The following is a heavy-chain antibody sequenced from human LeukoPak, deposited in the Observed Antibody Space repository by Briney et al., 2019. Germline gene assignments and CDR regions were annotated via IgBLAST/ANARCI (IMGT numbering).Heavy chain of an antibody. Sequence: GRSLRLSCAASGFXFSSYWISWVRQAPGKGLEWVAYIKQDGSEKYYVDSVKGRFTISRDNAKNSLYRQINSLRAEDTAVYYCARGAQTYGDYPFDPWGQGTLVTVSS. V-gene: IGHV3-7*05. CDR3: ARGAQTYGDYPFDP. D-gene: IGHD4-17*01. CDR1: GFXFSSYW. CDR2: IKQDGSEK. J-gene: IGHJ5*02.